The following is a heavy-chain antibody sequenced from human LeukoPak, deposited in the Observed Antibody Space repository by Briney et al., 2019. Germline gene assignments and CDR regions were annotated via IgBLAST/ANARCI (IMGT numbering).Heavy chain of an antibody. CDR3: ARGSGGTWDFDY. J-gene: IGHJ4*02. CDR1: GFTFDDYA. V-gene: IGHV3-20*01. CDR2: INWNGGST. Sequence: GGSLRLSCAASGFTFDDYAMNWVRQAPGKGLEWVSGINWNGGSTSYADSVKGRLTISRDNAKNTLHLQMNSLSAEDTALYHCARGSGGTWDFDYWGQGTLVTVSS. D-gene: IGHD3-10*01.